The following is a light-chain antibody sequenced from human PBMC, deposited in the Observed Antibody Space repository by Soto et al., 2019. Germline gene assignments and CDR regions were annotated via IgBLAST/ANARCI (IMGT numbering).Light chain of an antibody. CDR2: DAS. CDR3: QQYENIPT. J-gene: IGKJ5*01. Sequence: DIQMTQSPSSLSASVGDRVTLTCQASQNINNYLNWYKQKPGRAPKLLIYDASNLEAGVPSRFRGSGSGTDFTFTIRRLKPEDIATYYCQQYENIPTFGQGTRLEIK. V-gene: IGKV1-33*01. CDR1: QNINNY.